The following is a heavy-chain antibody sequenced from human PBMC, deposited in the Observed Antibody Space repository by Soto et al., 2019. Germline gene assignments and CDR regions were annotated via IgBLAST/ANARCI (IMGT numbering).Heavy chain of an antibody. CDR1: GFTFSRYA. J-gene: IGHJ4*02. CDR2: ISSNGGST. V-gene: IGHV3-64*01. Sequence: EVQLVESGGGLVQPGGSLRLSCAASGFTFSRYAMHWVRQAPGKGLEYVSAISSNGGSTYYANSVKGRFTISRDNSKNTLYLQMGRLRAEDMAVYYCARGPGYYFDYWGQGTLVTVSS. CDR3: ARGPGYYFDY.